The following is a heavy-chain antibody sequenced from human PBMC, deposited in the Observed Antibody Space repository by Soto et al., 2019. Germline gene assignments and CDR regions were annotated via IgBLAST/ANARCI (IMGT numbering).Heavy chain of an antibody. D-gene: IGHD2-8*01. CDR2: ISGSDGRT. CDR1: GFTFSSYA. J-gene: IGHJ4*02. Sequence: EVQMLESGGGLVQPGGSLRLSFAASGFTFSSYAMSWVRQAPGKGLEWISAISGSDGRTFSADSVKGRVTLSRDDSKNTLFWLTYTLRAEGTAVYRCATGSCMYSDFDCWGQGTLVTVSS. CDR3: ATGSCMYSDFDC. V-gene: IGHV3-23*01.